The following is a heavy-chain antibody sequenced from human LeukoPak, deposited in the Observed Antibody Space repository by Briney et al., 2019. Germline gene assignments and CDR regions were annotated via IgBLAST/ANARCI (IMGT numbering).Heavy chain of an antibody. V-gene: IGHV3-48*04. CDR2: ISGSGTSI. CDR3: ARGLPLAKSFDY. D-gene: IGHD2-21*01. CDR1: GFTFSSYS. J-gene: IGHJ4*02. Sequence: GGSLRLSCTASGFTFSSYSMNWVRQAPGKGLEWVSYISGSGTSIYDADSVKGRFTISRDNAKNALYLQMSSLRAEDTAVYYCARGLPLAKSFDYWGQGTLVTVSS.